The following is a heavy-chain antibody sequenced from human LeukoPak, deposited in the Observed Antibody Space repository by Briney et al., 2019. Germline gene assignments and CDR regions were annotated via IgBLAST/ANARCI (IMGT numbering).Heavy chain of an antibody. CDR2: IYYSGST. Sequence: PSQTLSLTCTASGASISSGDYYWRWIRQHPGKGLEWIGYIYYSGSTYYNPSLKSRVTISVDTSKNQFSLKLSSVTAADTAVYYCARDLGPGGMDVWGQGTTVTVSS. J-gene: IGHJ6*02. D-gene: IGHD3-10*01. CDR3: ARDLGPGGMDV. V-gene: IGHV4-31*03. CDR1: GASISSGDYY.